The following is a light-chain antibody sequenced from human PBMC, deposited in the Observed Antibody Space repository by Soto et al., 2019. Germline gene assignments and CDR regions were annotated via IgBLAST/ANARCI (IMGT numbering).Light chain of an antibody. Sequence: QSALTQPASVSGSPGQSITISCTGTSSDVGAYKYVSWYQQHPGKAPKLMIYDVSDRPSGVSNRFSGSKSGNTASLTISGLQADDEADYYCSSYAGSNNVVFGGGTKLTVL. CDR2: DVS. CDR3: SSYAGSNNVV. CDR1: SSDVGAYKY. J-gene: IGLJ2*01. V-gene: IGLV2-14*01.